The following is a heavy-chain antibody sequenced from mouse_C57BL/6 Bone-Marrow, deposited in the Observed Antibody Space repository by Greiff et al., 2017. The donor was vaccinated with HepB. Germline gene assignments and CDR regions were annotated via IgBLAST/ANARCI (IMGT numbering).Heavy chain of an antibody. CDR2: INPNSGST. J-gene: IGHJ4*01. V-gene: IGHV1-64*01. CDR3: AGGDY. Sequence: QVQLQQPGAELVKPGASVQLSCKASGYTFTCYWMHWVKQRLGQGLEWIGMINPNSGSTIYNEKFKSKATLTVDQSSNTAYMQRRSLTSEDSAVFFCAGGDYWGQGTSVTVSS. CDR1: GYTFTCYW.